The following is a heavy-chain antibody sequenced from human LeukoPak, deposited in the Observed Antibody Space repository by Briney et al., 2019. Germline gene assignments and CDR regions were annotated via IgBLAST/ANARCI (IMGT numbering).Heavy chain of an antibody. CDR3: ARDGNRRFLEWSTRMRGWYFDL. D-gene: IGHD3-3*01. Sequence: SETLSLTCTVSGGSLSSYYWSWIRQPPGRGLEWSGYIYYSGGTSYNPSLKGRVTISVDSSKNQFSLKLSSVPAADTAVYYCARDGNRRFLEWSTRMRGWYFDLWGRGTLVTVSS. CDR1: GGSLSSYY. V-gene: IGHV4-59*01. J-gene: IGHJ2*01. CDR2: IYYSGGT.